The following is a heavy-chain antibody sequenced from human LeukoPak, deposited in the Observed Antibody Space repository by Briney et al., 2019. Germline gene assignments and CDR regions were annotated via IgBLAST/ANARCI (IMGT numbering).Heavy chain of an antibody. CDR1: GFTFSGYS. D-gene: IGHD3-22*01. Sequence: GGSLRLSCTASGFTFSGYSMNWIRQAPGKGLEWVSSFGTRSTSIYRAGSVKGRFAISRDNAKNSLYLQMNSLRAEDTALYYCAREVSEGFDFWGXGTLVTVSS. J-gene: IGHJ4*02. V-gene: IGHV3-21*01. CDR2: FGTRSTSI. CDR3: AREVSEGFDF.